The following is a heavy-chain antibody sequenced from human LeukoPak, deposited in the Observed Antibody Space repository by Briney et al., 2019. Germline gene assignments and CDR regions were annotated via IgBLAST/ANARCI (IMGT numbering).Heavy chain of an antibody. J-gene: IGHJ4*02. V-gene: IGHV3-30*04. CDR1: GFTFSSYA. CDR3: AKDNRYCYDSSGYYYVDYFDY. D-gene: IGHD3-22*01. CDR2: ISYDGSNK. Sequence: GGSLRLSCAASGFTFSSYAMHWVRQAPGKGLEWVAVISYDGSNKYYADSVKGRFTISRDNSKNTLYLQMNSLRAEDTAVYYCAKDNRYCYDSSGYYYVDYFDYWGQGTLVTVSS.